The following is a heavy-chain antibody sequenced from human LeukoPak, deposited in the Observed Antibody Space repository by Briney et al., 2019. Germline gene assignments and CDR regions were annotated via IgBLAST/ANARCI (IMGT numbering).Heavy chain of an antibody. V-gene: IGHV3-7*01. CDR3: ARGPYGRQNWFDP. Sequence: GGSLRLSCAASGFTFSSYWMSWVRQAPGKGLEWVANIKQDGSEKYYVDSVKGRFTISRDNSKNTLYLQMNSLRVEDTAVYYCARGPYGRQNWFDPWGQGTLVTVSS. CDR1: GFTFSSYW. CDR2: IKQDGSEK. D-gene: IGHD4-17*01. J-gene: IGHJ5*02.